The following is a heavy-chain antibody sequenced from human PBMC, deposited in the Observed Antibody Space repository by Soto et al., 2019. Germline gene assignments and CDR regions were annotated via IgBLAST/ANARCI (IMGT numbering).Heavy chain of an antibody. CDR2: INHSGTT. CDR3: ASRTVADAGQAGGDFDY. CDR1: GGSFSGYY. J-gene: IGHJ4*02. D-gene: IGHD4-17*01. Sequence: SETLSLTCAVYGGSFSGYYWSWIRQPPGKGLEWIGEINHSGTTNYNPSLKSRATISVDTSKNQFSLKLSSVTAADTAVYYCASRTVADAGQAGGDFDYWGQGTLVTVSS. V-gene: IGHV4-34*01.